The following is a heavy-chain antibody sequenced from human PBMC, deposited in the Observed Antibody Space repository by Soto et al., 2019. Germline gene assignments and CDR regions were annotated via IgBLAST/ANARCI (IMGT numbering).Heavy chain of an antibody. Sequence: QVQLVESGGGVVQPGSSLRLSCAASGFTFNSFTMHWVRQSPGKGLEWVALISYDGTNEYYADSVKGRFTISRDNSKSTLYLQMNSLRTDDTALYYCARDPRETTYYLDYWGQGTLVTVSS. CDR1: GFTFNSFT. J-gene: IGHJ4*02. CDR2: ISYDGTNE. CDR3: ARDPRETTYYLDY. D-gene: IGHD1-1*01. V-gene: IGHV3-30-3*01.